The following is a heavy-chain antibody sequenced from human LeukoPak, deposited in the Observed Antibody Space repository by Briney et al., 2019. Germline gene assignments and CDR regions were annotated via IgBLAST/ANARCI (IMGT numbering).Heavy chain of an antibody. Sequence: ASVKVSCKASGYTFTSYGISWVRQAPGQGLEWMGWISAYNGNTNYAQKLQGRVTMTTDSSTSTAYMELRSLRSDDTAVYYCARDFYYYDSSGYYSYWGQGTLVTVSS. CDR2: ISAYNGNT. V-gene: IGHV1-18*01. J-gene: IGHJ4*02. D-gene: IGHD3-22*01. CDR3: ARDFYYYDSSGYYSY. CDR1: GYTFTSYG.